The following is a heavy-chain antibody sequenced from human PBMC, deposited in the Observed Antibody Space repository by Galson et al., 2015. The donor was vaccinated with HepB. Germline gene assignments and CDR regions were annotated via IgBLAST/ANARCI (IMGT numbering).Heavy chain of an antibody. CDR3: ARETGPPW. Sequence: SLRLSCAASGFTFSDYYMSWIRQAPGKGLEWVAYITHSGTAISYADSVKGRYTISRDNAKNSLYLQMNSLRAEDTAVYYCARETGPPWWGQGTMVTVSS. D-gene: IGHD1-1*01. CDR1: GFTFSDYY. J-gene: IGHJ3*01. CDR2: ITHSGTAI. V-gene: IGHV3-11*01.